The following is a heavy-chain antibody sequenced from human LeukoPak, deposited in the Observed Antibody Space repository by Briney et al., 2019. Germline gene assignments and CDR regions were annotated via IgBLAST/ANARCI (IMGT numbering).Heavy chain of an antibody. Sequence: PVGSLRLSCAASGFTFSSYEMSWVRQAPGKGLGWVSYISSSGSAIYYADSVKGRFTISRDYAKNSLYLQMNSLRAEDTAVYYCARVHRWPPGASGIYYFDYWGQGTLVTVSS. D-gene: IGHD4-23*01. CDR1: GFTFSSYE. CDR3: ARVHRWPPGASGIYYFDY. J-gene: IGHJ4*02. CDR2: ISSSGSAI. V-gene: IGHV3-48*03.